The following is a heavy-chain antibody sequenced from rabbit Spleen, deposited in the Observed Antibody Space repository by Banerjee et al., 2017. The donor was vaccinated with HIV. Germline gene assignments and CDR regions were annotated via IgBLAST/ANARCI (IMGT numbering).Heavy chain of an antibody. Sequence: QEQLEESGGDLVKPEGSLTLTCKASGFSFSSGWMCWVRQAPGKGLEWIACIYSGDGRTGYASWAKGLFTISKPSSTTVTLQMTSLTAADTATYFCARHADWVGLDLWCPGTLVTVS. D-gene: IGHD2-1*01. CDR3: ARHADWVGLDL. V-gene: IGHV1S45*01. CDR1: GFSFSSGW. CDR2: IYSGDGRT. J-gene: IGHJ4*01.